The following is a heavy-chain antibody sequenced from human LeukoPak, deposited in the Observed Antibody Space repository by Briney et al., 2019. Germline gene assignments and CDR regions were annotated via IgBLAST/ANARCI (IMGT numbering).Heavy chain of an antibody. CDR1: GGSFSGYY. CDR3: ARMGATFYNGMDV. Sequence: SETLSLTCAVYGGSFSGYYWTWIRQTPGKGLEWIGEMNPSGSTNYNPSLKSRVTISVDTSKNQFSLKLSSVTAADTAVYYCARMGATFYNGMDVWGRGTTVTVSS. J-gene: IGHJ6*02. V-gene: IGHV4-34*01. D-gene: IGHD1-26*01. CDR2: MNPSGST.